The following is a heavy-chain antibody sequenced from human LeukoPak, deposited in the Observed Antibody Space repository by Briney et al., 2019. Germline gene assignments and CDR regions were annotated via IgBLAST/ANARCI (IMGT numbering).Heavy chain of an antibody. Sequence: PGGSLRLSCVASGFIFSTYALHWVRQAPGKGLEWVAIIWYDGNNKYYADSVKGRFTISRDNSKNALYLQMNSLRVEDTAVYYCARGPHIVVVTAPDYWGQGTLVTVSS. V-gene: IGHV3-33*08. D-gene: IGHD2-21*02. J-gene: IGHJ4*02. CDR1: GFIFSTYA. CDR2: IWYDGNNK. CDR3: ARGPHIVVVTAPDY.